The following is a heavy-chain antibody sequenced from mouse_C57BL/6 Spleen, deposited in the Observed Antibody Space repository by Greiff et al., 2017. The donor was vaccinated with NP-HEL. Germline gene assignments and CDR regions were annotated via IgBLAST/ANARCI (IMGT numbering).Heavy chain of an antibody. CDR3: ARMSDYWYFDV. CDR1: GYTFTDYN. V-gene: IGHV1-22*01. Sequence: EVKLMESGPELVKPGASVKMSCKASGYTFTDYNMHWVKQSHGKSLEWIGYINPNNGGTSYNQKFKGKATLTVNKSSSTAYMELRSLTSEDSAVYYCARMSDYWYFDVWGTGTTVTVSS. CDR2: INPNNGGT. J-gene: IGHJ1*03.